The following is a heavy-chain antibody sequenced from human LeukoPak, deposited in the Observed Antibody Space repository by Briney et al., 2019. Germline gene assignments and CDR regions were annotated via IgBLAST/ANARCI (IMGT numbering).Heavy chain of an antibody. D-gene: IGHD5-24*01. V-gene: IGHV4-59*01. CDR1: GGSISSYY. Sequence: SETLSLTCTVSGGSISSYYGAWIRQPPGKGLEWIGYISYSGSTNYNPSLKSRVTISVDTSKNQFSLKLSSVTAADTAVYYCARGGRWLQFNYWGQGTLVIVSS. CDR3: ARGGRWLQFNY. CDR2: ISYSGST. J-gene: IGHJ4*02.